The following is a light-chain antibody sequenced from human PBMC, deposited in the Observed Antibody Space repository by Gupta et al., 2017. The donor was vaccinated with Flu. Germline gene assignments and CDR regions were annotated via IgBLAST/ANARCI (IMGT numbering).Light chain of an antibody. Sequence: SYVLTQPPSVSVAPGQTAKMTCGGNNIGSKSVHWGQQKPGQAPVVVVYDDRDRPSGTPARFSCSPSGNTATLTISSVDAGEEADYHCQVWDDGSDNPGLFGGGTKLTVL. V-gene: IGLV3-21*02. CDR2: DDR. J-gene: IGLJ2*01. CDR1: NIGSKS. CDR3: QVWDDGSDNPGL.